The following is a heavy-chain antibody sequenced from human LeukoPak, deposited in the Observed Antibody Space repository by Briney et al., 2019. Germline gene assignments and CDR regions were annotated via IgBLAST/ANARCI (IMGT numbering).Heavy chain of an antibody. J-gene: IGHJ4*02. CDR2: IYYSGSA. CDR1: GGSISSYY. Sequence: ASETLSLTCTVSGGSISSYYWSWIRQPPGKGLEWIGYIYYSGSANYNPSLKSRVTISVDTSKNQFSLKLSSVTAADTAVYYCARGYGDYGLDYWGQGTLVTVSS. V-gene: IGHV4-59*01. D-gene: IGHD4-17*01. CDR3: ARGYGDYGLDY.